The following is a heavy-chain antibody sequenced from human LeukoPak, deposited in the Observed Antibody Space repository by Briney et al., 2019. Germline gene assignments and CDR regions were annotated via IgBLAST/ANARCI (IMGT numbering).Heavy chain of an antibody. CDR2: INHSGST. V-gene: IGHV4-34*01. D-gene: IGHD3-16*01. CDR1: GGSFSGYY. J-gene: IGHJ6*04. CDR3: ARSPRGIYYYYYGMDV. Sequence: SETLSLTCAVYGGSFSGYYWSWIRQPPGKGLEWTGEINHSGSTNYNPSLKSRVTISVDTSKNQFSLKLSSVTAADTAVYYCARSPRGIYYYYYGMDVWGKGTTVTVSS.